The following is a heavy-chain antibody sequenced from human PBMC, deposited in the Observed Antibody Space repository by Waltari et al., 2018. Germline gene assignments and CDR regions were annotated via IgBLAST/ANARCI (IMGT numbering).Heavy chain of an antibody. V-gene: IGHV3-48*03. Sequence: EVQLVESGGGLVQPGGSLRLSGAASGFIFSTYEMNWVRQTPGKGLEWVSYVSVSGKTMYNVDSVKGRFTISRDNAKNSLHLQMNSLRAEDTAVYYCARAYSGSYYRYFEYWGQGALVTVSS. CDR2: VSVSGKTM. CDR1: GFIFSTYE. CDR3: ARAYSGSYYRYFEY. D-gene: IGHD1-26*01. J-gene: IGHJ1*01.